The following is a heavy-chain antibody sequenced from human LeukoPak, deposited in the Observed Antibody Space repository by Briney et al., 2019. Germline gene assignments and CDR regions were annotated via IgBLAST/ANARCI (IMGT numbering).Heavy chain of an antibody. CDR2: IYSGGST. Sequence: GGSLRLSCAASGFTVSTNYMNWVRQAPGKGLEWVSFIYSGGSTYYADSVKGRFTISRDNAKNSLYLQMNSLRAEDTAVYYCARAYDDYGDYGLPLDYWGQGTLVTVSS. D-gene: IGHD4-17*01. J-gene: IGHJ4*02. V-gene: IGHV3-53*01. CDR1: GFTVSTNY. CDR3: ARAYDDYGDYGLPLDY.